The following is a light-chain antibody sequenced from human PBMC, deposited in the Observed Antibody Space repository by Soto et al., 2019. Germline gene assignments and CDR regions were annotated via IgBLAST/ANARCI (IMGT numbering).Light chain of an antibody. CDR2: DAS. J-gene: IGKJ4*01. CDR1: QDISNY. V-gene: IGKV1-33*01. Sequence: DIQMNQSPSSLSASVGDRVTITCQASQDISNYLNWYQQKPGKAPKLLIYDASNLETGVPSRFSGSGSGTDFTFTISSLQPEDIATYYCQQYDNPPLTFGGGTKVDIK. CDR3: QQYDNPPLT.